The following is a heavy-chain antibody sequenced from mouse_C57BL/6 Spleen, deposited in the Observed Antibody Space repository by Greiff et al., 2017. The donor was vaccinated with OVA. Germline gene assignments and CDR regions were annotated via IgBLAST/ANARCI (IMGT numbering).Heavy chain of an antibody. CDR3: ARAYYSSHYYAMDY. J-gene: IGHJ4*01. V-gene: IGHV1-22*01. Sequence: EVQLQQSGPELVKPGASVKMSCKASGYTFTDYNMHWVKQSHGKSLEWIGYINPNNGGTSYNQKFKGKATLTVNKSSSTAYMELRSLTSEDSAVYYCARAYYSSHYYAMDYWGQGTSVTVSS. CDR2: INPNNGGT. D-gene: IGHD2-12*01. CDR1: GYTFTDYN.